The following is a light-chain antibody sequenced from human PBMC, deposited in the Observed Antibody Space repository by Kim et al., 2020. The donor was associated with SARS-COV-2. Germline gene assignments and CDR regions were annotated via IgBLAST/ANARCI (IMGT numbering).Light chain of an antibody. CDR2: SAS. Sequence: SCWASQSIGSNLHWYQQKPGQSPKLLIKSASQSISGVPSRFSGSGSGTHFTLTINSLEAEDAATYYCHQSSYLLPLTFGGGTKVDIK. V-gene: IGKV6-21*02. J-gene: IGKJ4*01. CDR3: HQSSYLLPLT. CDR1: QSIGSN.